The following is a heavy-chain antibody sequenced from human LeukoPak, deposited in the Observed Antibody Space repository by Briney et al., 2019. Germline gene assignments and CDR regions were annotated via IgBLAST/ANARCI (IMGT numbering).Heavy chain of an antibody. V-gene: IGHV3-48*02. CDR1: GFTFNSYN. D-gene: IGHD6-6*01. Sequence: GGSLRLSCAASGFTFNSYNMNWVRQAPGKGLEWVSYISSSSSTIYYADSVKGRFTISRDSAKTSLFLQMNSLRDEDTAVYYCARAYSSSSGRDAFDSWGLGTLVTVSS. CDR2: ISSSSSTI. CDR3: ARAYSSSSGRDAFDS. J-gene: IGHJ3*02.